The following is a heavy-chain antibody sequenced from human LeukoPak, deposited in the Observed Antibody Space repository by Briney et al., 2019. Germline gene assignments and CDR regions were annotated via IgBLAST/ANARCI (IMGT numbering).Heavy chain of an antibody. CDR2: ISGSGGST. CDR3: AREPLRFLEWLYSNYYYYGMDV. V-gene: IGHV3-23*01. D-gene: IGHD3-3*01. Sequence: GGSLRLSCAASGFTFSSYAMSWVRQAPGKGLEWVSAISGSGGSTSYAQKFQGRVTMTRDTSTSTVYMELSSLRSEDTAVYYCAREPLRFLEWLYSNYYYYGMDVWGQGTTVTVSS. J-gene: IGHJ6*02. CDR1: GFTFSSYA.